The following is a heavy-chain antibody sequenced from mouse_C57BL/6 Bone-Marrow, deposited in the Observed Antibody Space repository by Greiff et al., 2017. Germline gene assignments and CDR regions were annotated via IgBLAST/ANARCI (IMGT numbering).Heavy chain of an antibody. CDR3: AREGVLRAWFAY. D-gene: IGHD1-1*01. V-gene: IGHV1-69*01. Sequence: QVQLQPSGVELVMPGASVKLSCKASGYTFTSYWMHWVKQRPGQSLEWIGAIDPSDSYTNYNQKFKGKSTLTVDKSSSTAYMQLSSLTSEDSAVYYCAREGVLRAWFAYWGQGTLVSVSA. J-gene: IGHJ3*01. CDR1: GYTFTSYW. CDR2: IDPSDSYT.